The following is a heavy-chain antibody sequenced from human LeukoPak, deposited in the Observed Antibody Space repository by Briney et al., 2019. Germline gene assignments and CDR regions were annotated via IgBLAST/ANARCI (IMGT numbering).Heavy chain of an antibody. CDR3: AKAFGWELTDSVDY. J-gene: IGHJ4*02. CDR2: ISYDGSNK. D-gene: IGHD1-26*01. V-gene: IGHV3-30*18. CDR1: GFTFSSHG. Sequence: GGSLRLSCAASGFTFSSHGIHWVRQAPGKGLEWVAVISYDGSNKYYADSVKGRFTISRDNFKNTLYLQMNSLRPEDTAVYYCAKAFGWELTDSVDYWGQGTLVTVSS.